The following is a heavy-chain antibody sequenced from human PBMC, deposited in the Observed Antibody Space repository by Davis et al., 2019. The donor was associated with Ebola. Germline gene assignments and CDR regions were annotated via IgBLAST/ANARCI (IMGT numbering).Heavy chain of an antibody. D-gene: IGHD1-1*01. V-gene: IGHV3-73*01. Sequence: GESLKISCAASGFTFSGSAMHWVRQASGKGLEWVGRIRSKANSYATAYAASVKGRFTISRDDSKNTAYLQMNSLRAEDTAVYYCARGGGTYYYYGMDVWGQGTTVTVSS. CDR2: IRSKANSYAT. J-gene: IGHJ6*02. CDR1: GFTFSGSA. CDR3: ARGGGTYYYYGMDV.